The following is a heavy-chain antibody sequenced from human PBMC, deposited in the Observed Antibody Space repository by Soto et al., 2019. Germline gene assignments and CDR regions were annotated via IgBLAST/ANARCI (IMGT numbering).Heavy chain of an antibody. CDR3: AKDLGVRGVITRGIWDY. D-gene: IGHD3-10*01. J-gene: IGHJ4*02. CDR2: ISGSGGST. V-gene: IGHV3-23*01. Sequence: GGSLRLSCAASGFTFSSYAMSWVRQAPGKGLEWVSAISGSGGSTYYADSVKGRFTISRDNSKNTLYLQMNSLRAEDTAVYYCAKDLGVRGVITRGIWDYWGQGTLVTVSS. CDR1: GFTFSSYA.